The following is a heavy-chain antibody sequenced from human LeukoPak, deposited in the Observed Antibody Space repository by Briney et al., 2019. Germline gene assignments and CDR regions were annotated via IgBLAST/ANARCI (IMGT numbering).Heavy chain of an antibody. CDR3: ARDQTVTRSYWYFDL. V-gene: IGHV4-38-2*02. D-gene: IGHD4-17*01. Sequence: SETLSLTCTVSGYSISSGYYWGWIRQPPGKGLEWIGSIYHSGSTYYNPSLKSRVTISVDRSKNQFSLKLSSVTAADTAVYYCARDQTVTRSYWYFDLWGRGTLVTVSS. CDR1: GYSISSGYY. J-gene: IGHJ2*01. CDR2: IYHSGST.